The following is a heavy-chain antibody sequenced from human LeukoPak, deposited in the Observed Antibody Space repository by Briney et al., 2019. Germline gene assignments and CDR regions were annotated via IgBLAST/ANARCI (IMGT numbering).Heavy chain of an antibody. CDR2: ISHDGGNP. V-gene: IGHV3-30*18. Sequence: GGSLRLSCAASGFTFSTYGMHWVRQAPGKGLEWVAVISHDGGNPYYADSVKGRFTISRDNSKNTLYLQMSSLGPEDTAVYYCAKGRTILWWLDASAIWGQGTMFTASS. CDR1: GFTFSTYG. D-gene: IGHD2-21*01. CDR3: AKGRTILWWLDASAI. J-gene: IGHJ3*02.